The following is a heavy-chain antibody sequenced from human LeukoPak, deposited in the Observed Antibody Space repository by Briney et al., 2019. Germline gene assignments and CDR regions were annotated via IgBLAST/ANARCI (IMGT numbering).Heavy chain of an antibody. CDR1: GDSISPYY. D-gene: IGHD1-26*01. V-gene: IGHV4-59*01. Sequence: PSETLSLTCTVSGDSISPYYWSWIRQSPGKGLEWIGYVYYSGSSNYNPSLKSRVTISVDTSKNHFSLKLTSVTAADTAVYYCARSGSAWAFDYWGQGALVTVSS. J-gene: IGHJ4*02. CDR2: VYYSGSS. CDR3: ARSGSAWAFDY.